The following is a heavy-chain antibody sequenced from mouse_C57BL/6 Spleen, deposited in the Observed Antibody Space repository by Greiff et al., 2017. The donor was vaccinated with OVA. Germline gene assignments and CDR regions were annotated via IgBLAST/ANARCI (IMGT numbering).Heavy chain of an antibody. V-gene: IGHV5-9-1*02. CDR2: ISSGGDYI. CDR1: GFTFSSYA. D-gene: IGHD2-3*01. Sequence: EVQVVESGEGLVKPGGSLKLSCAASGFTFSSYAMSWVRQTPEKRLEWVAYISSGGDYIYYADTVKGRFTISRDNARNTLYLQMSSLKSEDTAMYYCTRVYDGYYGGYFDYWGQGTTLTVSS. J-gene: IGHJ2*01. CDR3: TRVYDGYYGGYFDY.